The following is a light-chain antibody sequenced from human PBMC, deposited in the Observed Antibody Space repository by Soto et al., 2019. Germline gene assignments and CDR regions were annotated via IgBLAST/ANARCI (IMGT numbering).Light chain of an antibody. Sequence: EVVMTQSPATLSVSRGDGAALSCRASQGVGSNLAWYQQKPGQAPRLLVYGASTRATGVPARFSGSGSGTEFTLTISSLWSEDFAVYYCQQYNKCPLTFGQGTKVEIK. CDR3: QQYNKCPLT. CDR2: GAS. V-gene: IGKV3-15*01. J-gene: IGKJ1*01. CDR1: QGVGSN.